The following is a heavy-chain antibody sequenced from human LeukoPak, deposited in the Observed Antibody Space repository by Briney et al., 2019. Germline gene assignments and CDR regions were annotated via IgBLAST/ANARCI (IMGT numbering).Heavy chain of an antibody. CDR1: GYTFTSYG. V-gene: IGHV1-18*01. Sequence: VASVKVSCKASGYTFTSYGISWVRQAPGQGLEWMGWISAYNGNTNYAQKLQGRVTITTDTSTSTAYMELRSLRSEDTAVYYCARVSAEMATSAGGMDVWGQGTTVTVSS. CDR2: ISAYNGNT. D-gene: IGHD5-24*01. J-gene: IGHJ6*02. CDR3: ARVSAEMATSAGGMDV.